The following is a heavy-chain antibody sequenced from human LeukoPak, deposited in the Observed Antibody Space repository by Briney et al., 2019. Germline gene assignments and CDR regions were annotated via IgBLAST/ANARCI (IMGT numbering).Heavy chain of an antibody. D-gene: IGHD1/OR15-1a*01. CDR2: ISYDGSNK. Sequence: GRSLRLSCAASGFTFSSYGMHWARQAPGKGLEWVAVISYDGSNKYYADSVKGRFTISRDNSKNTLYLQMNSLRAEDTAVYYCATSQENNFDYWGQGTLVAVSS. CDR3: ATSQENNFDY. CDR1: GFTFSSYG. V-gene: IGHV3-30*03. J-gene: IGHJ4*02.